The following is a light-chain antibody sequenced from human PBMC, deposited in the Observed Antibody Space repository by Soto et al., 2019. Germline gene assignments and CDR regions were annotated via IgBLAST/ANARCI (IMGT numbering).Light chain of an antibody. CDR2: LGS. J-gene: IGKJ1*01. Sequence: DIVLTQSPLSLPVTPGEPASISCRSSQSLLHSNGNIYLDWYLQKPGQSPQLLIHLGSIRASGVPAWFGGGGSAADFTLNITRVEAEDVGFYYCMQAIHAPRTFGLGTKVEIK. CDR1: QSLLHSNGNIY. V-gene: IGKV2-28*01. CDR3: MQAIHAPRT.